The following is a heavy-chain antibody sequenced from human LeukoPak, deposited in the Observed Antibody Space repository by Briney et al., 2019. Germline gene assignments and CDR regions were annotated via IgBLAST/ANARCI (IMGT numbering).Heavy chain of an antibody. CDR1: GDTFTGYY. J-gene: IGHJ4*02. V-gene: IGHV1-2*02. CDR2: INPNSGGT. Sequence: ASVKVSCKASGDTFTGYYMHWVRQAPGQGLEWMGWINPNSGGTNYAQKFQGRVTMTRDTSISTAYMELSRLRSDDTAGYYCASGAVYTAMVPDPLDYWGQGTLVTVSS. D-gene: IGHD5-18*01. CDR3: ASGAVYTAMVPDPLDY.